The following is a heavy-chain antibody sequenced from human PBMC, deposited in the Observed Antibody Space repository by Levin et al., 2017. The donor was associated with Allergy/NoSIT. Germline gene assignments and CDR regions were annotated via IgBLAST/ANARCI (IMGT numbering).Heavy chain of an antibody. CDR1: GFSFSDYA. CDR3: AKDLYTAIYYDNSGYYSN. D-gene: IGHD3-22*01. CDR2: ISDSGRNT. J-gene: IGHJ4*02. Sequence: GGSLRLSCAASGFSFSDYAMSWVRQAPGKGLEWVSSISDSGRNTYYRDSVKGRFTISRDQSTNTLYLQMNSLRAEDTAIYFCAKDLYTAIYYDNSGYYSNWGQGTLVTVSS. V-gene: IGHV3-23*01.